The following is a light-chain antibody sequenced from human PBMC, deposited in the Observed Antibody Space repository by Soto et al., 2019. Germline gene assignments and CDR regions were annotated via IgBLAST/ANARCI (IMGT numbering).Light chain of an antibody. CDR3: HHSYGRPRT. CDR1: QSISGS. J-gene: IGKJ1*01. Sequence: DMRLKQSTTAVSGSRGDRVAITIRASQSISGSLDWYHQKPGKAPDLLIYTASSLESGVPSSFSGSGSEKDSAYDISMRQPDYFATYLWHHSYGRPRTFGHGTKVDIK. CDR2: TAS. V-gene: IGKV1-39*01.